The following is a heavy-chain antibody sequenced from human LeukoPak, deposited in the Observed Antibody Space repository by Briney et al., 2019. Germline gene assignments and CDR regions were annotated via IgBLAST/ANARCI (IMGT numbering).Heavy chain of an antibody. CDR2: ISGSGGST. V-gene: IGHV3-23*01. D-gene: IGHD3-3*01. CDR1: GFTFSSYA. CDR3: AKQTIFGVAKNLGGTIGAEFDY. Sequence: VGSLRLSCAASGFTFSSYAMSWVRQAPGKGLEWVSAISGSGGSTYYADSVKGRFTISRDNSKNTLYLQMNSLRAEDTAVYYCAKQTIFGVAKNLGGTIGAEFDYWGQGTLVTVSS. J-gene: IGHJ4*02.